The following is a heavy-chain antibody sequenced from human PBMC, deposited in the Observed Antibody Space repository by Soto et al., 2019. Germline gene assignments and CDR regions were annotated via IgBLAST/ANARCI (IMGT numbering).Heavy chain of an antibody. V-gene: IGHV4-39*01. CDR2: IYYSGST. Sequence: NPSETLSLTCTVSGGSISSSSYYWGWIRQPPGKGLEWIGSIYYSGSTYYNPSLKSRVTISVDTSKNQFSLKLSSVTAADTAVYYCARLIPDIVVVVAAENYFDYWGQGTLVTVSS. J-gene: IGHJ4*02. D-gene: IGHD2-15*01. CDR3: ARLIPDIVVVVAAENYFDY. CDR1: GGSISSSSYY.